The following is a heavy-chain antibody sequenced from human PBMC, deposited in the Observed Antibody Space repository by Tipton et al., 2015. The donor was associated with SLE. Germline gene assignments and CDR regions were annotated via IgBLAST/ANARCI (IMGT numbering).Heavy chain of an antibody. J-gene: IGHJ5*02. V-gene: IGHV4-59*01. CDR3: ARGAVLIQDNSWFDP. Sequence: LRLSCTVSGGSISSYYWSWIRQPPGKGLEWIGYIYCSGSTNYNPSLKSRVTISVDTSKNQFSLKLSSVTAADTAVYYCARGAVLIQDNSWFDPWGQGTLVTVSS. D-gene: IGHD2-21*01. CDR2: IYCSGST. CDR1: GGSISSYY.